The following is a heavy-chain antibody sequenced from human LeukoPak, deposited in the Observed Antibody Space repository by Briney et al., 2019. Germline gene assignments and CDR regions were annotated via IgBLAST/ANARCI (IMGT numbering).Heavy chain of an antibody. CDR2: INAGNGNT. J-gene: IGHJ4*02. CDR3: ASYYRSGGSCYPPSFDY. CDR1: GYTFTSYA. Sequence: ASVKVSCKASGYTFTSYAMHWVRQAPGQRLEWMGWINAGNGNTKYSQKFQGRVSITRDTSASTAYMELSSLRSEDTAVYYCASYYRSGGSCYPPSFDYWGQGTLVTVSS. D-gene: IGHD2-15*01. V-gene: IGHV1-3*01.